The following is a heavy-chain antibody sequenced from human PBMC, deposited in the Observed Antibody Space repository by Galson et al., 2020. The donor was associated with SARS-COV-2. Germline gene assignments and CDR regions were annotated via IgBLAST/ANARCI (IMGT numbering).Heavy chain of an antibody. Sequence: SETLSLTCTVSGGSISSHYWSWIRQPPGKGLEWIGYIYYSGSTNYNPSLKSRVTISVDTSKNQFSLTLSSVTAADTAVYYCAGGGGVTTYWGQGTLVTVSS. CDR1: GGSISSHY. CDR2: IYYSGST. J-gene: IGHJ4*02. CDR3: AGGGGVTTY. D-gene: IGHD4-4*01. V-gene: IGHV4-59*11.